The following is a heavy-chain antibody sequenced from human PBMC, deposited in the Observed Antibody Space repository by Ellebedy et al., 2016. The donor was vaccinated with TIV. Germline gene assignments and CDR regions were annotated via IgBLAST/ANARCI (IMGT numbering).Heavy chain of an antibody. D-gene: IGHD4-23*01. V-gene: IGHV3-15*07. CDR1: GFTFSDAW. J-gene: IGHJ4*02. Sequence: GGSLRLSXAASGFTFSDAWMNWVRQAPGKGLEWVGRIKSKIYGGTMDYAAPVKGRFTISGDASSNTLFLQMDSLKTEDTGVYYCTTDNGGYRLDYWGQGTQVTVSS. CDR3: TTDNGGYRLDY. CDR2: IKSKIYGGTM.